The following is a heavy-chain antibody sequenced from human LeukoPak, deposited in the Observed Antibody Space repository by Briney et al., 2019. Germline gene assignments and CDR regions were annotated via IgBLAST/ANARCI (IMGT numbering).Heavy chain of an antibody. CDR1: GFTFSNGW. J-gene: IGHJ4*02. Sequence: PGGSLRLSCAASGFTFSNGWMSWVRQAPGKGLEWVGRTRNKANSYITEYAASVKGRFTISRDDSKNSLYLQMSSLKTDDTAMYYCASIRGTFGYWGQGTLVTVSS. V-gene: IGHV3-72*01. CDR3: ASIRGTFGY. CDR2: TRNKANSYIT. D-gene: IGHD1-26*01.